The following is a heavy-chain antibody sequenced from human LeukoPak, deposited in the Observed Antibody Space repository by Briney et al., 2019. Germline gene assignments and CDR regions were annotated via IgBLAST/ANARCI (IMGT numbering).Heavy chain of an antibody. V-gene: IGHV4-38-2*02. CDR1: GFSISLGYY. Sequence: PSETLSLTCTVSGFSISLGYYWGWIRQPPGKGLEWIGGIEHTGSTYYNPSLKSRVTISVDTSKNQFSLKLTSLTAADTAVYYCARVPHDVRGITIFYYFDYWGQGTLVTVSS. J-gene: IGHJ4*02. CDR3: ARVPHDVRGITIFYYFDY. CDR2: IEHTGST. D-gene: IGHD3-10*02.